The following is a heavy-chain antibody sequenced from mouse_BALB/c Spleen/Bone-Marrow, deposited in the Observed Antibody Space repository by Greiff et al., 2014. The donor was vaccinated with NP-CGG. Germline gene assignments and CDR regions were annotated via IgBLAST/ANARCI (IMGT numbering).Heavy chain of an antibody. CDR1: GYTFTEYI. Sequence: QVQLQQSGAGLVKPGASVKPSCKASGYTFTEYIIHWVKQRSGQGLEWIGWFYPGSGSIKYNEKFKDKATLTADKSSSTVYMELSRLTSEDSAVYFCARHEGGEMGFDYWGQGTTLTVSS. J-gene: IGHJ2*01. CDR3: ARHEGGEMGFDY. V-gene: IGHV1-62-2*01. CDR2: FYPGSGSI. D-gene: IGHD2-3*01.